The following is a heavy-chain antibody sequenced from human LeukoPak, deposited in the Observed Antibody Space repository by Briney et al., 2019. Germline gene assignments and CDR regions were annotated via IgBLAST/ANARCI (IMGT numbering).Heavy chain of an antibody. CDR2: IITTLGIA. CDR3: AREYPRAFDI. D-gene: IGHD2-2*02. Sequence: SVKVSCKASGGTFSMYTMIWVRQAPGQGLEWMGRIITTLGIANYAQKFQGRVTITADKSTSTAYMELSSLRSEDTAMYFCAREYPRAFDIWGQGTMVTVSS. V-gene: IGHV1-69*04. CDR1: GGTFSMYT. J-gene: IGHJ3*02.